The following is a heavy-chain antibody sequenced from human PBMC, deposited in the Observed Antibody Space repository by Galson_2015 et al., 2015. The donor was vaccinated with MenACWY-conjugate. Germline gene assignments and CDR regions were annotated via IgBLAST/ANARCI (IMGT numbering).Heavy chain of an antibody. CDR1: GFTFSNYW. CDR3: ARGGEAKLIIVGGISDI. V-gene: IGHV3-74*01. Sequence: SLRLSCAASGFTFSNYWMHWVRQGPGKGLEWLSRIDNDGNRITYADSVKGRFTISRGNAKNTLYLQINSVRADDTAVYYCARGGEAKLIIVGGISDIWCQRTAVTVSS. D-gene: IGHD1-26*01. J-gene: IGHJ3*02. CDR2: IDNDGNRI.